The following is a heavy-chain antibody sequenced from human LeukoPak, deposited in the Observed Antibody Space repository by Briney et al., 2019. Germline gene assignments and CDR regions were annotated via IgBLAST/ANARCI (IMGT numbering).Heavy chain of an antibody. V-gene: IGHV2-5*01. D-gene: IGHD3-22*01. J-gene: IGHJ5*02. CDR1: GFSLSTPGVG. CDR3: AHDRAGIGFDP. Sequence: SGPTLVNPTQTLTLTCTFSGFSLSTPGVGVTWVRQPPGKALEWLALIYWNDEKHYSPSLKTRLTITKDTSKKQVVLTMTNMDTVDTATYYCAHDRAGIGFDPWGQGTLVTVSS. CDR2: IYWNDEK.